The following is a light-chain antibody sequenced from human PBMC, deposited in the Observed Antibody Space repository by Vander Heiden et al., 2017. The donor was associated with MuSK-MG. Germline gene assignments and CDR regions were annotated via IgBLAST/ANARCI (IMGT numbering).Light chain of an antibody. CDR2: DVR. J-gene: IGLJ2*01. Sequence: QSALTQPASASGSPGPSLTISCTGTNSDIGAHDYVSWYQQPPGRAPKLLIFDVRSRPSGVSDRFSGSKSVNTASLTISGLQPDDEAVYYCTSYSIDTTLVFGGGTEVTVL. CDR1: NSDIGAHDY. CDR3: TSYSIDTTLV. V-gene: IGLV2-14*03.